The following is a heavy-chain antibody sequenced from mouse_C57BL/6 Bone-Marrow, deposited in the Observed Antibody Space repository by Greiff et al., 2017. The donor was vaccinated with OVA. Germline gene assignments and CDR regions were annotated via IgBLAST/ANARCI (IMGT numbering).Heavy chain of an antibody. CDR2: IHPSDSDT. CDR3: AMPPPYYGSRDAMDY. J-gene: IGHJ4*01. V-gene: IGHV1-74*01. D-gene: IGHD1-1*01. CDR1: GYTFTSYW. Sequence: QVQLQQPGAELVKPGASVKVSCKASGYTFTSYWMHWVKQRPGQGLEWIGRIHPSDSDTNYNQKFKGKATLTVDKSSSTAYMQRSSLTSEDSAVYYCAMPPPYYGSRDAMDYWGQGTSVTVSS.